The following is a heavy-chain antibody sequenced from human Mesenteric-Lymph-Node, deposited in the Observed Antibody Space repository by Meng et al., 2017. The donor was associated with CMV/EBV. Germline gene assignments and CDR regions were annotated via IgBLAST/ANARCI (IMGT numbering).Heavy chain of an antibody. D-gene: IGHD3-22*01. Sequence: GESLKISCAASQFTFSNYWMTWVRQAPGKGLEWVSVIYSGGSSTYYADSVKGRFTISRDNSKNTLYLQMNSLRAEDTAVYYCAKALSLAYYYDSSGYYALDYWGQGTLVTVSS. CDR1: QFTFSNYW. V-gene: IGHV3-23*03. CDR2: IYSGGSST. J-gene: IGHJ4*02. CDR3: AKALSLAYYYDSSGYYALDY.